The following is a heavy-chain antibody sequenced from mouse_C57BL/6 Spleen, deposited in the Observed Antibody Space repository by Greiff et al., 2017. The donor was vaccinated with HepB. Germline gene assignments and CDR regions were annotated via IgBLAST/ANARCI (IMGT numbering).Heavy chain of an antibody. CDR1: GYSITSGYY. CDR2: ISYDGNN. Sequence: ESGPGLVKPSQSLSLTCSVTGYSITSGYYWNWIRQFPGNKLEWMGYISYDGNNNYNPSLKNRISITRDTSKNQFFLKLNSVTTEDTATYYCAGGDYGFAYWGQGTLVTVSA. D-gene: IGHD1-1*01. V-gene: IGHV3-6*01. J-gene: IGHJ3*01. CDR3: AGGDYGFAY.